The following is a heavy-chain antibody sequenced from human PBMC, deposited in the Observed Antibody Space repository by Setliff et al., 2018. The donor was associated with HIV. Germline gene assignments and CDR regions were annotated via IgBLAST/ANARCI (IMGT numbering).Heavy chain of an antibody. Sequence: GGSLRLSCAASGFTFSSYAMSWVRQAPGKGLEWVSYISSSGSTKYYADSVEGRFTISRDNAKDSLYLQMNSLRAEDTAVYYCARGVAAAGTDYWGQGTLVTVSS. CDR3: ARGVAAAGTDY. CDR1: GFTFSSYA. D-gene: IGHD6-13*01. J-gene: IGHJ4*02. CDR2: ISSSGSTK. V-gene: IGHV3-48*04.